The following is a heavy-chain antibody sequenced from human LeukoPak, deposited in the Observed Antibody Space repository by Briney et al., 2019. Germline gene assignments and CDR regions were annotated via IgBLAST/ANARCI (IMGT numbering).Heavy chain of an antibody. Sequence: GGSLRLSCATSGFPFETNAMSWVRQAPGKGLEWVATIGNTETFYADSVTGRFTISRDNSKNTVNLQMNRLRVDDTAIYYCAKDWIQFNRVFDCFDSWGQGTLVTVSS. D-gene: IGHD5-18*01. V-gene: IGHV3-23*01. CDR1: GFPFETNA. CDR2: IGNTET. CDR3: AKDWIQFNRVFDCFDS. J-gene: IGHJ4*02.